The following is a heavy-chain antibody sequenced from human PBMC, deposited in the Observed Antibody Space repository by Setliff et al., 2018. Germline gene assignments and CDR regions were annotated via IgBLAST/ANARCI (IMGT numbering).Heavy chain of an antibody. Sequence: SETLSLTCTVSDGSISTYYWSWIRQPPGKRLEWIGFIHHSGSTNYNPSLKSRVTISVDTSKNQFSLNLTSVTAADTAVYYCAREGFYCTNGVCYRPFDYWGQGTLVTVSS. CDR2: IHHSGST. V-gene: IGHV4-59*12. D-gene: IGHD2-8*01. J-gene: IGHJ4*02. CDR1: DGSISTYY. CDR3: AREGFYCTNGVCYRPFDY.